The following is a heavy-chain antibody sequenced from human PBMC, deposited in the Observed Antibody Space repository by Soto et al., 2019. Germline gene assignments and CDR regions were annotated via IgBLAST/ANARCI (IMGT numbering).Heavy chain of an antibody. J-gene: IGHJ4*02. D-gene: IGHD5-12*01. V-gene: IGHV3-23*01. Sequence: GGSMRLSCAASGFTFSSYAMSWVRQAPGKGLESVSAISGSGGSTYYADSVKGRFTISRDNSKNKLYLQMNSLRAEDTAVYYCAKRSGYDSNWGQGTLVTVSS. CDR2: ISGSGGST. CDR1: GFTFSSYA. CDR3: AKRSGYDSN.